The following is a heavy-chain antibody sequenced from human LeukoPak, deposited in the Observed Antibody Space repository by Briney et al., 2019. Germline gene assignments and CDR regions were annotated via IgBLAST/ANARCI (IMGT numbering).Heavy chain of an antibody. CDR3: ARGSFWFGELLSPYGMEV. Sequence: ASVKVSCKASGYTFTSYGISWVRQAPGQGLEWMGGIIPIFGTANYAQKFQGRVTITADESTSTAYMELSSLRSEDTAVYYCARGSFWFGELLSPYGMEVWGQGATGNV. CDR1: GYTFTSYG. J-gene: IGHJ6*02. CDR2: IIPIFGTA. V-gene: IGHV1-69*13. D-gene: IGHD3-10*01.